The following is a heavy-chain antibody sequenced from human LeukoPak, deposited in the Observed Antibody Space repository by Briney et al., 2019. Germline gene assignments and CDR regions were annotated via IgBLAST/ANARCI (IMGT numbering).Heavy chain of an antibody. CDR2: IYYSGST. J-gene: IGHJ6*03. CDR1: GGSISSYY. Sequence: SETLSLTCTVSGGSISSYYWSWIRQPPGKGLEWIRYIYYSGSTNYNPSLKSRVTISVDTSKNQFSLKLSSVTAADTAVYYCARTHDFWSGYYYMGVWGKGTTVTVSS. V-gene: IGHV4-59*01. CDR3: ARTHDFWSGYYYMGV. D-gene: IGHD3-3*01.